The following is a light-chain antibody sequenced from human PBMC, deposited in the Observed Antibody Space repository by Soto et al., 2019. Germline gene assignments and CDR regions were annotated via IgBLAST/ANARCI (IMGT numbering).Light chain of an antibody. Sequence: EIVVTQSPATLSGSPGERVTISCRASQSVSSRFAWYQQRPGQAPKLLIYDTSTRVPGIAARFSGSGSGTEFTLPTSTMQSEDFVVYYCQEYHQWPPGMFGQGTTVDMK. V-gene: IGKV3-15*01. CDR2: DTS. CDR3: QEYHQWPPGM. J-gene: IGKJ1*01. CDR1: QSVSSR.